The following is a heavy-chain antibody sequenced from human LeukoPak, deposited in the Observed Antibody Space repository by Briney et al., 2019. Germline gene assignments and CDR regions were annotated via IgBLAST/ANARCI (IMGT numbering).Heavy chain of an antibody. CDR3: AREYCSSTTCQSFDY. Sequence: SQTLSLTCAISGDSGSSNSATWNWIRQSPSRGLEWLGRTYYRCKWYNDYAVSVKSRITFNPDTSKNQFSLQLNSVTPEDTAVYYCAREYCSSTTCQSFDYWGQGTLVTVSS. V-gene: IGHV6-1*01. CDR1: GDSGSSNSAT. J-gene: IGHJ4*02. CDR2: TYYRCKWYN. D-gene: IGHD2-2*01.